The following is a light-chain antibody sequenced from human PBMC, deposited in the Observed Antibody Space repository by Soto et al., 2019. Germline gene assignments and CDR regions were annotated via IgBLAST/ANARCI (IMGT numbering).Light chain of an antibody. CDR1: QTINNW. CDR2: HAS. CDR3: QHYNSYPWT. Sequence: DIQMTQSPSTLSASVGDRVTITCRASQTINNWLAWYQQKPGKAPNLLIYHASNLETGVPSRFSGSAYGTEFTLTISSLQPDDFAIYYCQHYNSYPWTFGKGPRVDIK. V-gene: IGKV1-5*01. J-gene: IGKJ1*01.